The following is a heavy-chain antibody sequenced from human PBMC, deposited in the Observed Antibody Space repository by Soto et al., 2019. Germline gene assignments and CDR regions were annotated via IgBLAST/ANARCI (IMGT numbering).Heavy chain of an antibody. CDR1: GFTFSNNG. CDR3: ARDRVQMVDGLDV. CDR2: IWYDGINK. Sequence: QVQLVESAGGVVQPGRSLRLSCAASGFTFSNNGMHWVRQAPGKVLEWVAVIWYDGINKYYAESVKGRFIISRDNSKNPVYLQMNSLRAEDTAVYYCARDRVQMVDGLDVWGQGTTVTVSS. J-gene: IGHJ6*02. D-gene: IGHD2-15*01. V-gene: IGHV3-33*01.